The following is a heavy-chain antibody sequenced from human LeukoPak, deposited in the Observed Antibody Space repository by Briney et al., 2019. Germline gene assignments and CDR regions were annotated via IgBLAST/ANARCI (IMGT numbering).Heavy chain of an antibody. J-gene: IGHJ4*02. D-gene: IGHD3-10*02. CDR3: AKGVNYFVLEY. CDR2: LSPSGGIT. Sequence: GGSLRLSCAASGFTFSTYAMSWVRQAPGKGLEWVSALSPSGGITYYEDSVKGRFTISRDNSRNTLYLQMNSLRAEDTAVYYCAKGVNYFVLEYWGQGTLVTISS. V-gene: IGHV3-23*01. CDR1: GFTFSTYA.